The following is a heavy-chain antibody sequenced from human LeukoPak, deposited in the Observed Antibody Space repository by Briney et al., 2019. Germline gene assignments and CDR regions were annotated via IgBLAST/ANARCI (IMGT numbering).Heavy chain of an antibody. D-gene: IGHD1-26*01. CDR2: IKSKTEDGTT. CDR1: GFNNVW. V-gene: IGHV3-15*01. CDR3: TSEDQGGFDY. Sequence: GGSLRPSCAASGFNNVWMSWVRQAPGKGLEWVGRIKSKTEDGTTDYAAPVKGRFTISRDDSKSTLYLQTNGLKTEDTAVYYCTSEDQGGFDYWGQGTLVTVSS. J-gene: IGHJ4*02.